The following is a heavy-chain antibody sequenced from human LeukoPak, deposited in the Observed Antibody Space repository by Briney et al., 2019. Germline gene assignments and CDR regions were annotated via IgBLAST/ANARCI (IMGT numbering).Heavy chain of an antibody. V-gene: IGHV4-34*01. D-gene: IGHD2-2*01. CDR2: INHSGST. CDR3: ARASRRDIVVVPAAIYRHYFDY. CDR1: GGSFSGYY. J-gene: IGHJ4*02. Sequence: PSQTLSLTCAVYGGSFSGYYWSWIRQPPGKGMEWIGEINHSGSTNYNPSLKSRVTISVDTSKNQFSLKLSSVTAADTAVYYCARASRRDIVVVPAAIYRHYFDYWGQGTLVTVSS.